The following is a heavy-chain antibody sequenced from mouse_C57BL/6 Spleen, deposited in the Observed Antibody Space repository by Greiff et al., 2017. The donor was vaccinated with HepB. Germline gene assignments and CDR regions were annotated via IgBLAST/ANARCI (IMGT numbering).Heavy chain of an antibody. Sequence: EVQRVESGGGLVQPGGSMKLSCVASGFTFSNYWMNWVRQSPEKGLEWVAQIRLKSDNYATHYAESVKGRFTISRDDSKSSVYLQMNNLRAEDTGIYYCTDDYDAWFAYWGQGTLVTVSA. D-gene: IGHD2-4*01. CDR1: GFTFSNYW. J-gene: IGHJ3*01. V-gene: IGHV6-3*01. CDR2: IRLKSDNYAT. CDR3: TDDYDAWFAY.